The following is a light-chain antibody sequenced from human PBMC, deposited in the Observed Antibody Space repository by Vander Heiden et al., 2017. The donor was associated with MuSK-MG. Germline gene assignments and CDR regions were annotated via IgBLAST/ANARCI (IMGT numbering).Light chain of an antibody. CDR3: QQDNSYLWT. Sequence: DIQMTQSPSTLSAYVGERVTITCRASQRVSGWLAWYQQRPGKAPELLIYQASSLQSGVPSRFSGSGSGTEFTLTISSLQPDDFATYYCQQDNSYLWTFGQGTKVEIK. CDR2: QAS. J-gene: IGKJ1*01. V-gene: IGKV1-5*03. CDR1: QRVSGW.